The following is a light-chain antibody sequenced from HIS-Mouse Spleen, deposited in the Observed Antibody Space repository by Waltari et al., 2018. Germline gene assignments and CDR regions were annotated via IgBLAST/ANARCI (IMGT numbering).Light chain of an antibody. CDR3: SLYTSSSTWV. Sequence: QSALTQPPSVSGSPGQSVTISCTGTSSDVGSYNRFSWYQQPPGTAPKLMIYEFSNRPSGVPDRFSGSKSGNTASLTISGLQAEDEADYYCSLYTSSSTWVFGGGTKLTVL. CDR1: SSDVGSYNR. V-gene: IGLV2-18*01. CDR2: EFS. J-gene: IGLJ3*02.